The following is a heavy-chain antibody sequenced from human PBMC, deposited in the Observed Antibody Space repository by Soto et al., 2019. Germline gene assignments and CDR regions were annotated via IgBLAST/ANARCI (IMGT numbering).Heavy chain of an antibody. CDR3: ARGGGYYYYGMDV. CDR1: GGSISSYY. Sequence: QVQLQESGPGLVKPSETLSLTCTVSGGSISSYYWSWIRQPPGKGLEWIGYIYYSGSTSYDPSLKCRVTISGDSSKNHIYLKLNFVTAADTAVYYCARGGGYYYYGMDVWGQGTTVTVAS. J-gene: IGHJ6*02. CDR2: IYYSGST. V-gene: IGHV4-59*01. D-gene: IGHD5-12*01.